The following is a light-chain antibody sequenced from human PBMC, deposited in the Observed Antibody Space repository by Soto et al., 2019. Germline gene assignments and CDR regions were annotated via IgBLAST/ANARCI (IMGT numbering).Light chain of an antibody. CDR1: QTIGSNS. CDR2: GAS. J-gene: IGKJ1*01. V-gene: IGKV3-20*01. Sequence: ETVLTQSPGTLSLSPGERATLSCRASQTIGSNSLAWYRQTPGQAPRLLIYGASNRATGIADRFSGSGSGTDFXLIISXXEPXEFALXYCQXXGSSPWTFGQGTKVEIK. CDR3: QXXGSSPWT.